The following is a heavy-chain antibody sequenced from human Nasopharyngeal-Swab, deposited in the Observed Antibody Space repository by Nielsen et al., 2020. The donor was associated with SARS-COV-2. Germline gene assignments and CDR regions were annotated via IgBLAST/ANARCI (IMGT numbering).Heavy chain of an antibody. CDR3: AKDSDYYDSSGNDY. CDR1: GFTFSSYA. V-gene: IGHV3-23*01. Sequence: SLKISCAASGFTFSSYAMSWVRQAPGKGLEWVSAMSGSGGSTYSADSVKGRFTISRDNSKNTLYLQMNSLRAEDTAVYYCAKDSDYYDSSGNDYWGQGTLVTVSS. J-gene: IGHJ4*02. CDR2: MSGSGGST. D-gene: IGHD3-22*01.